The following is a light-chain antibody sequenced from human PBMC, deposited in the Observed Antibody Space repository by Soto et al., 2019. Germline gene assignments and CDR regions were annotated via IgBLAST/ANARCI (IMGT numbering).Light chain of an antibody. V-gene: IGKV3-15*01. CDR1: QSVSGQ. CDR3: QQYHKWPPKT. CDR2: DTS. Sequence: EIVLTQSPATLFVSQGERATLSCRASQSVSGQLAWYQQRPGQAPRLLIYDTSTRATGIPARLSGSGSATEFTLTISSLQSEDSAVYYCQQYHKWPPKTFGQGTKVDIK. J-gene: IGKJ1*01.